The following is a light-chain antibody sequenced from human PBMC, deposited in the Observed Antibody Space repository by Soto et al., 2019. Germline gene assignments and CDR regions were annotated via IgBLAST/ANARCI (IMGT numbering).Light chain of an antibody. CDR1: QSVRSN. CDR3: QQRSNWPA. Sequence: IVLTQSPATLSVSPGDRATLSCRANQSVRSNLAWYQQRPGQAPRLLIYDASRRATGIPARFSGTGSGTDFTLTISSLEPEDFAVYYCQQRSNWPAFGGGTKV. CDR2: DAS. V-gene: IGKV3-11*01. J-gene: IGKJ4*01.